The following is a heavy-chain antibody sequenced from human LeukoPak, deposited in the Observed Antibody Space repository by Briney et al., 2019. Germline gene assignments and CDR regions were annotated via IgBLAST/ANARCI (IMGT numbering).Heavy chain of an antibody. CDR1: GFTFSSYS. Sequence: GGSLRLSCAASGFTFSSYSMNWVRQAPGKGLEWVSYISSSSSTIYYADSVKGRFTISRDNAKNSLYLQMNSLRAEDTAVYYCARDPGITFGGPSSFDYWGQGTLVTVSS. D-gene: IGHD3-16*01. J-gene: IGHJ4*02. CDR3: ARDPGITFGGPSSFDY. V-gene: IGHV3-48*01. CDR2: ISSSSSTI.